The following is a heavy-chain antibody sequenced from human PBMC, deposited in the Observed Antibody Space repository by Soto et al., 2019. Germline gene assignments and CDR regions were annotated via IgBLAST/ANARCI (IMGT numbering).Heavy chain of an antibody. D-gene: IGHD2-21*01. CDR3: ARALADLRWFSPHGYFDL. J-gene: IGHJ2*01. V-gene: IGHV3-48*01. CDR2: ISRSSSTI. Sequence: GGSLRLSCAASGFTFSNYSINWVRQAPGKGLEWVSYISRSSSTIYYADSVKGRFTISRDNAKNSLFLQMNSLRAEDTAVYYCARALADLRWFSPHGYFDLWGRGTLVTVSS. CDR1: GFTFSNYS.